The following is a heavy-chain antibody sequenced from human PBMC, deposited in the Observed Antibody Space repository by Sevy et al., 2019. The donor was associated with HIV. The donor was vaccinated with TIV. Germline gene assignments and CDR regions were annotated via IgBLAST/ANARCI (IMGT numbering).Heavy chain of an antibody. CDR3: AERTNDVFYYGMDV. CDR2: TYYRSKWYN. V-gene: IGHV6-1*01. CDR1: GDSVSSIRTS. J-gene: IGHJ6*02. Sequence: SQTLSLTCAISGDSVSSIRTSWNWIRQSPSRGLEWLGRTYYRSKWYNDYETSVKSRITNNADTSKNQGSLQLNSVTPEDTAVYYCAERTNDVFYYGMDVWGQGTTVTVSS.